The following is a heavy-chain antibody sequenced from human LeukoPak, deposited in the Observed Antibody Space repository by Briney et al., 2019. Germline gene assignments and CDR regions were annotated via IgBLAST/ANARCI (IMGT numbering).Heavy chain of an antibody. CDR1: GFTFSTYA. V-gene: IGHV3-23*01. CDR3: AKSFGIAAAGTVFYYYYYMDV. CDR2: ISGSTGRT. D-gene: IGHD6-13*01. Sequence: GGSLRLSCAASGFTFSTYAMSWVRQAPGKGLEWVSAISGSTGRTYYADSVKGRFTISRDNSKNTLYLQMNSLRAEDTAVYYCAKSFGIAAAGTVFYYYYYMDVWGKGTTVTISS. J-gene: IGHJ6*03.